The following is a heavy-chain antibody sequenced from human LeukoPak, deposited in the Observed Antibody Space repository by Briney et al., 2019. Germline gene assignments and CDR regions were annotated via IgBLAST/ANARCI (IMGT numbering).Heavy chain of an antibody. J-gene: IGHJ6*04. V-gene: IGHV3-74*01. CDR2: INSDGSST. CDR3: GKDIYTGTTLSMDV. Sequence: PGGSLRLSCAASGFTFSNYWMHWVRQAPGKGLVWVSRINSDGSSTSYADSVKGRFTISRDNAKNSLSLQMNSLRAEDTALYYCGKDIYTGTTLSMDVWGKGTTVTVSS. CDR1: GFTFSNYW. D-gene: IGHD1-7*01.